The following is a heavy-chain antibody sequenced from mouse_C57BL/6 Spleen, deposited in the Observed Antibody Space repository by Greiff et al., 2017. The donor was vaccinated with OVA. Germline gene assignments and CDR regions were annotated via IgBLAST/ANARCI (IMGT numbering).Heavy chain of an antibody. CDR1: GFTFSSYA. J-gene: IGHJ1*03. CDR3: ARNYYGSSPRYFDV. CDR2: ISDGGSYT. D-gene: IGHD1-1*01. V-gene: IGHV5-4*01. Sequence: DVHLVESGGGLVKPGGSLKLSCAASGFTFSSYAMSWVRQTPEKRLEWVATISDGGSYTYYPDNVKGRFTISRDNATNNLYLQMSHLKSEDTAMYYCARNYYGSSPRYFDVWGTGTTVTVSS.